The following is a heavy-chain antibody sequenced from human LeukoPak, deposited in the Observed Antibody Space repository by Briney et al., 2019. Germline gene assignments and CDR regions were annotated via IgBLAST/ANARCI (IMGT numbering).Heavy chain of an antibody. V-gene: IGHV6-1*01. CDR2: TYYRSKWYH. CDR1: GDSVSNNSAA. Sequence: SQTLSLTCAISGDSVSNNSAAWNWIRQSPSRGLEWLGRTYYRSKWYHDYAVSVKSRLTINPDTSKNQFSLQLNSVIPEDTAVYYCARGGIGYCDSSSCYFDYWGQGTLVTVSS. CDR3: ARGGIGYCDSSSCYFDY. J-gene: IGHJ4*02. D-gene: IGHD2-2*01.